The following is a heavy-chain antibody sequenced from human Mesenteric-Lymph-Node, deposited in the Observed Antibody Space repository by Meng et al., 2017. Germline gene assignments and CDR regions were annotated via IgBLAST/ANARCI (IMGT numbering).Heavy chain of an antibody. D-gene: IGHD6-19*01. J-gene: IGHJ4*02. CDR1: GFTFSSYA. Sequence: GESLKISCAASGFTFSSYAMSWVRQAPGKGLEWVSAISGSGGSTYYADSVKGRFTISRDNSKNTLYLQMNSLRAEDTAVYYCAKDLSAVAPETFDYWGQGTLVTASS. V-gene: IGHV3-23*01. CDR3: AKDLSAVAPETFDY. CDR2: ISGSGGST.